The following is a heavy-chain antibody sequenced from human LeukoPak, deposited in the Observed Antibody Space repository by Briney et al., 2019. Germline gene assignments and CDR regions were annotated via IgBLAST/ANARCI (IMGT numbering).Heavy chain of an antibody. Sequence: ASVKVSCKASGFTVTGYYMHWVRQAPGQGLEWMGWINPNSGATNYAQKFQGRVTVTRDTSISTVYMELSRLRSDDTAVYYCTRGGPEGSGYSYGSHDYWGQGTLVTVS. J-gene: IGHJ4*02. CDR3: TRGGPEGSGYSYGSHDY. CDR2: INPNSGAT. CDR1: GFTVTGYY. V-gene: IGHV1-2*02. D-gene: IGHD5-18*01.